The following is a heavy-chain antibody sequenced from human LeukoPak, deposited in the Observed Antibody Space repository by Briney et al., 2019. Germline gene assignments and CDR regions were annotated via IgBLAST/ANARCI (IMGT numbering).Heavy chain of an antibody. CDR2: ISANNGNT. Sequence: ASVTVSCKASGYTFSSYGISWVRQAPGQGLEWMGWISANNGNTNYAQKLQGRVTITTDTSTSTAYMELRSLTSDDTAVYYCTRDLGIIWGQGTMVTVSS. CDR3: TRDLGII. J-gene: IGHJ3*02. CDR1: GYTFSSYG. D-gene: IGHD1-14*01. V-gene: IGHV1-18*01.